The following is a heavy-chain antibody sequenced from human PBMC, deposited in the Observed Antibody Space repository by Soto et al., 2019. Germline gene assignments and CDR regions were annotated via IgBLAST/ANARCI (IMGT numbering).Heavy chain of an antibody. CDR1: GYTFTSYD. Sequence: ASVKVSCKASGYTFTSYDINWVRQATGQGLEWMGWMNPNSGNTGYAQKFQGRVTMTRNTSISTAYMELSSLRAEDTAVYYCAKASRYSSGWYMFMAFDVWGQGSLVTGSS. CDR2: MNPNSGNT. D-gene: IGHD6-19*01. CDR3: AKASRYSSGWYMFMAFDV. V-gene: IGHV1-8*01. J-gene: IGHJ5*02.